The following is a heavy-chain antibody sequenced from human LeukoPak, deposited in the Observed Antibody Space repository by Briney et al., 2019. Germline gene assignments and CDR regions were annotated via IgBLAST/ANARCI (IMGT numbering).Heavy chain of an antibody. CDR3: ARGGPAAFFDY. V-gene: IGHV4-31*03. D-gene: IGHD6-13*01. J-gene: IGHJ4*02. CDR1: GGSITSGDYY. CDR2: IHYSGNT. Sequence: SQTLSLTCTVSGGSITSGDYYWTWIRQPPGRGLEWIGYIHYSGNTYYNPSLKSRLTISSNTSKNQFSLKLSSVTAADTAVYFCARGGPAAFFDYWGQGTLVTVSS.